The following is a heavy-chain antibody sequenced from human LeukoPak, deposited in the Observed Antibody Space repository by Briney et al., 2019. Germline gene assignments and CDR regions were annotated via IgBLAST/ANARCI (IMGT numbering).Heavy chain of an antibody. CDR3: VRDYGGSSPFDY. D-gene: IGHD4-23*01. CDR2: IGSSGSDI. J-gene: IGHJ4*02. CDR1: GFTFSNYE. V-gene: IGHV3-48*03. Sequence: TGGSLRLSCAASGFTFSNYEMHWVRQAPGKGLEWVSYIGSSGSDIYYADSVKGRFTISRDNAKNSLYLHMNSLRAEDTAVYYCVRDYGGSSPFDYWGQGTLVTVSS.